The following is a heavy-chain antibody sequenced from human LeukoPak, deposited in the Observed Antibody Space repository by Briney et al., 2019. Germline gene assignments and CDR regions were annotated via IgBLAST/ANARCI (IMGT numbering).Heavy chain of an antibody. CDR2: ISYDGSNK. J-gene: IGHJ4*02. V-gene: IGHV3-30*18. Sequence: GGSLRLSCAASGFNFSSYGMHWVRQAPGKGLEWVAVISYDGSNKYYADSVKGRFTISRDNSKNTLYLQMNSLRAEDTAVYYCAKLISGGGSVPSDYWGQGTLVTVSS. CDR1: GFNFSSYG. CDR3: AKLISGGGSVPSDY. D-gene: IGHD2-8*02.